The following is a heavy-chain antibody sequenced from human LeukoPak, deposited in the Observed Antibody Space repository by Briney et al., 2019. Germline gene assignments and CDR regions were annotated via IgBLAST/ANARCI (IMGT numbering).Heavy chain of an antibody. CDR1: GFTFSLYG. CDR3: ARYYGLNWFDP. J-gene: IGHJ5*02. Sequence: GGSLRLSCAASGFTFSLYGMNWVRQAPGKGLEWVAVISYDGGNTFYADSVKGRFSISRDNSKNTLYLQMNGLRAEDTAVYYCARYYGLNWFDPWGQGTLVTVSS. D-gene: IGHD3-3*01. V-gene: IGHV3-30*03. CDR2: ISYDGGNT.